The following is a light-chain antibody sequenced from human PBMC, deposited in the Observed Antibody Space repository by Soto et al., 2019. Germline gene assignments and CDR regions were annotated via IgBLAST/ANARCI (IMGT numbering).Light chain of an antibody. CDR3: QQHSNWPLT. V-gene: IGKV3-11*01. J-gene: IGKJ4*01. CDR2: DAS. Sequence: EIVLIQSPATLSLSPGERATLSCRASQSVSSNLAWYQQNLGQAPRLLIFDASSRAAGIPARFSGSGSGTDFTLTISSLDPEDFAVYDCQQHSNWPLTFGGGTKVEIK. CDR1: QSVSSN.